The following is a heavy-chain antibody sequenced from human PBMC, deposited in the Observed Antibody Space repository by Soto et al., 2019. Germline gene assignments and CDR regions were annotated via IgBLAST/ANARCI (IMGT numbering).Heavy chain of an antibody. Sequence: QVQLVQSGAEVKKPGSSVKVSCKASGGTFSSYTISWVRQAPGQGLEWMGRIIPILGIANYAQKFQGRVTITADKSTSTAYMELSSLRSEDTAVYYCARGYYGPYYYYGMDVWGQGTTVTVSS. CDR1: GGTFSSYT. J-gene: IGHJ6*02. CDR3: ARGYYGPYYYYGMDV. V-gene: IGHV1-69*02. D-gene: IGHD4-17*01. CDR2: IIPILGIA.